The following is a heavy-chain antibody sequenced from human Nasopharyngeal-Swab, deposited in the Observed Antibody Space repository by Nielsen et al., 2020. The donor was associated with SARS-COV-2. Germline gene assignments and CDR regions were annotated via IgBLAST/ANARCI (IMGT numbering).Heavy chain of an antibody. Sequence: SETLFLTCTVSGGSISSYYWSWIRQPAGKGLEWIGRIYTSGSTNYNPSLKSRVTMSVDTSKNQFSLKLSSVTAADTAVYYCARGPEYYDFWSGYPGNAFDIWGQGTMVTVSS. V-gene: IGHV4-4*07. D-gene: IGHD3-3*01. CDR3: ARGPEYYDFWSGYPGNAFDI. CDR1: GGSISSYY. CDR2: IYTSGST. J-gene: IGHJ3*02.